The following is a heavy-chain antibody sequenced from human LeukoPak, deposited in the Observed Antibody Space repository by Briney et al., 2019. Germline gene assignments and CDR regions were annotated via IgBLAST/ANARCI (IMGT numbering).Heavy chain of an antibody. CDR3: ATGYYDSSGYSNYYFDY. D-gene: IGHD3-22*01. J-gene: IGHJ4*02. CDR1: GYTFTGYY. V-gene: IGHV1-69-2*01. Sequence: ASVKVSCKVSGYTFTGYYMHWVQQAPGKGLEWMGLVDPEDGETIYAEKFQGRVTITADTSTDTAYMELSSLRSEDTAVYYCATGYYDSSGYSNYYFDYWGQGTLVTVSS. CDR2: VDPEDGET.